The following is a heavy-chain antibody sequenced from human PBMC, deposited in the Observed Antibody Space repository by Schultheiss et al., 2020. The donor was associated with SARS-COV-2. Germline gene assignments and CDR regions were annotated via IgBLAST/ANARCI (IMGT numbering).Heavy chain of an antibody. J-gene: IGHJ5*01. CDR2: IYPGDSDT. V-gene: IGHV5-51*01. CDR3: ARHRLNGWYDS. Sequence: GGSLRLSCKGSGYSFTSYWIGWVRQMPGKGLEWMGIIYPGDSDTRYSPSFQGQVTISADKSISTAYLQWSSLKASDTAMYYCARHRLNGWYDSWGQGTLVTVSS. CDR1: GYSFTSYW. D-gene: IGHD2-8*01.